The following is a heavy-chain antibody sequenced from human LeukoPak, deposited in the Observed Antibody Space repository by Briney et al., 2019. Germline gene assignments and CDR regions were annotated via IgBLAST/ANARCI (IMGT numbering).Heavy chain of an antibody. CDR2: IYYSGNT. Sequence: SETLSLTCTVSGGSISSTRYYCGWIRQPPGKGLEWIGSIYYSGNTYYSPSLKSRVTIFLDTSKNQFSLKLSSVTATDTAVYYCARHTQTQLPPYSYYYMDVWGKGATVTVSS. CDR1: GGSISSTRYY. D-gene: IGHD2-15*01. CDR3: ARHTQTQLPPYSYYYMDV. V-gene: IGHV4-39*01. J-gene: IGHJ6*03.